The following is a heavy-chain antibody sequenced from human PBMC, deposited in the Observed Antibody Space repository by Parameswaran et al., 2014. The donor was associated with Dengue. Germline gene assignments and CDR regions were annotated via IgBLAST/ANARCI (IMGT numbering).Heavy chain of an antibody. CDR3: ARDRVTHDILTGYYLPGFDP. V-gene: IGHV7-4-1*02. J-gene: IGHJ5*02. D-gene: IGHD3-9*01. CDR2: INTNTGNP. Sequence: VRQAPGQGLEWMGWINTNTGNPTYAQGFTGRFVFSLDTSVSTAYLQISSLKAEDTAVYYCARDRVTHDILTGYYLPGFDPWGQGTLVTVSS.